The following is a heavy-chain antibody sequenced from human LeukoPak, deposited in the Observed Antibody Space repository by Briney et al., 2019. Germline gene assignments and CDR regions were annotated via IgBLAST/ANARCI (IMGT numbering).Heavy chain of an antibody. Sequence: SETLSLTCTVSGGSISSGSYYWSWIRQPAGKGLEWIGRIYTSRSTNYNPSLKSRVTISVDTSKNQFSLKLSSVTAADTAVYYCARDLPKTPYYCDSSGYYYSRRYYYYMDVWGKGTTVTVSS. CDR3: ARDLPKTPYYCDSSGYYYSRRYYYYMDV. V-gene: IGHV4-61*02. CDR2: IYTSRST. CDR1: GGSISSGSYY. D-gene: IGHD3-22*01. J-gene: IGHJ6*03.